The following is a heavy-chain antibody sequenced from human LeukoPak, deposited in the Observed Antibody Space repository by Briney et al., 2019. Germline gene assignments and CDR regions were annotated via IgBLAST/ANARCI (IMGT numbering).Heavy chain of an antibody. D-gene: IGHD2-2*01. CDR3: ARQGDIVVVPGWFDP. CDR2: IYTSGST. V-gene: IGHV4-4*09. J-gene: IGHJ5*02. CDR1: GGSISSYY. Sequence: PSETLSLTCTVSGGSISSYYWSWIRQPPGKGREWIGYIYTSGSTNYNPSLKSRVTISVDTSKNQFSLKLSSVTAADTAVYYCARQGDIVVVPGWFDPWGQGTLVTVSS.